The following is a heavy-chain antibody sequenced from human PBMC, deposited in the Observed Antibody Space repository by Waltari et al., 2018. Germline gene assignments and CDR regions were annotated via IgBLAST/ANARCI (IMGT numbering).Heavy chain of an antibody. CDR2: IRGSGGST. V-gene: IGHV3-23*01. J-gene: IGHJ4*02. CDR3: AKNGRLPFDY. CDR1: GFTFSSYA. Sequence: EVQLLESGGGLVQPGGSLRLSCAASGFTFSSYAMSWVRQAPGEGGEGVSAIRGSGGSTDYADSVKGRVTISRDNSKNTLYLQMNSLRAEDTAVYYCAKNGRLPFDYWGQGTLVTVSS. D-gene: IGHD5-12*01.